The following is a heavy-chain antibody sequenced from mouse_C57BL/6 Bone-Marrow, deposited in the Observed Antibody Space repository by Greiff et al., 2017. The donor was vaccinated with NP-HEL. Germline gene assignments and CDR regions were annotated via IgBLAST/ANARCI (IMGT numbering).Heavy chain of an antibody. CDR2: ISSGSSTI. J-gene: IGHJ3*01. CDR3: ARPSDGYFDY. CDR1: GFTFSDYG. Sequence: EVMLVESGGGLVKPGGSLKLSCAASGFTFSDYGMHWVRQAPEKGLEWVAYISSGSSTIYYADTVKGRFTISRDNAKNTLFLQMTSLRSEDTAMYYCARPSDGYFDYWGQGTLVTVSA. D-gene: IGHD2-3*01. V-gene: IGHV5-17*01.